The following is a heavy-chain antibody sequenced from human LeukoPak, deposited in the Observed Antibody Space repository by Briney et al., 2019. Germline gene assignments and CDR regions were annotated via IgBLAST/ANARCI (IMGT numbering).Heavy chain of an antibody. J-gene: IGHJ4*02. D-gene: IGHD5-12*01. CDR3: ASRSPYSGYDLFDY. CDR1: GYTFTSYA. V-gene: IGHV7-4-1*02. Sequence: ASVKVSCKASGYTFTSYAMNWVRQAPGQGLEWMGWINTNTGNPTYAQGFTGRFVFSLDTSVSTAYLQISSLKAEDTAVYYCASRSPYSGYDLFDYWGQGTLVTVSS. CDR2: INTNTGNP.